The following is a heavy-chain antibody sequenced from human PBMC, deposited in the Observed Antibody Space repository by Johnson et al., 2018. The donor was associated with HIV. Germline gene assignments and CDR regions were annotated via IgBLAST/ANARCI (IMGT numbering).Heavy chain of an antibody. CDR2: ISYAGSNK. CDR1: GFTFSNYA. CDR3: ARDPFTQALDAFDI. Sequence: LVESGGGVVQPGRSLRLSCAASGFTFSNYAMHWVRQAPGKGLEWVAVISYAGSNKYYADSVKGRFTISRDNSENTLYLQMKSLRPEDTAVYYCARDPFTQALDAFDIWGQGTMVTVSS. V-gene: IGHV3-30*04. J-gene: IGHJ3*02.